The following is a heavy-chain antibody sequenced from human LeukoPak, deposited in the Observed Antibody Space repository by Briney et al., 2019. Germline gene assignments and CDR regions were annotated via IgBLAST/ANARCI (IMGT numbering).Heavy chain of an antibody. V-gene: IGHV3-43*01. Sequence: PGGSLRLSCAASGFTLHDYNMHWVRHAPGKGLEWVSHLTWDGGDTYYADSVKGRFSIPRDNSKNSLYLQMNSLRTEDTALYQCARARERGGSGPIRNWGQGTLVSVSS. J-gene: IGHJ1*01. CDR1: GFTLHDYN. CDR3: ARARERGGSGPIRN. CDR2: LTWDGGDT. D-gene: IGHD2-15*01.